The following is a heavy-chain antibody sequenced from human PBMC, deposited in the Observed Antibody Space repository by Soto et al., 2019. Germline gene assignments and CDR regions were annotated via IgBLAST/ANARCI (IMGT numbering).Heavy chain of an antibody. CDR1: GIIVSHTF. Sequence: EEQVVESGGGLMQRGGSLRLSCTTSGIIVSHTFMSWVRQAPGKGLEWVSMIYSAGITYYADSVKGRFTISRDTSKNTVSLQMNNLRADDTAVYYCAKGRWYGMDVWGQGTAVVVSS. J-gene: IGHJ6*02. CDR2: IYSAGIT. CDR3: AKGRWYGMDV. V-gene: IGHV3-53*01.